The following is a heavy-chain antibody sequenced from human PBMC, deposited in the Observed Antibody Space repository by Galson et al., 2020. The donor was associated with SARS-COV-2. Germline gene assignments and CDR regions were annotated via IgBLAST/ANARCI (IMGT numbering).Heavy chain of an antibody. CDR3: ARTYGSGTRPNHPVDY. J-gene: IGHJ4*02. V-gene: IGHV4-61*01. CDR2: IYYSGST. Sequence: SETLSLTCTVSGGSVSSGSYYWSWIRQPPGKGLEWIGYIYYSGSTNYNPSLKSRVTISVDTSKNQFSLKLSSVTAADTAVYYCARTYGSGTRPNHPVDYWGQGTLVTVSS. CDR1: GGSVSSGSYY. D-gene: IGHD3-10*01.